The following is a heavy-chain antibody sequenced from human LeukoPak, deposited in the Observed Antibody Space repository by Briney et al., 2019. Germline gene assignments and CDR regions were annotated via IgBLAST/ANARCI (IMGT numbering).Heavy chain of an antibody. CDR1: GGSISGYY. Sequence: SETLSLTCTVSGGSISGYYWSWIRQPPGKGLEWIGYIYYSGSTNYNPSLKSRVTISVDTSKNQFSLRLSSVTAADSAVYYCVSYYYDRSVYTDYWGQGTLVTVSS. CDR2: IYYSGST. D-gene: IGHD3-22*01. V-gene: IGHV4-59*12. J-gene: IGHJ4*02. CDR3: VSYYYDRSVYTDY.